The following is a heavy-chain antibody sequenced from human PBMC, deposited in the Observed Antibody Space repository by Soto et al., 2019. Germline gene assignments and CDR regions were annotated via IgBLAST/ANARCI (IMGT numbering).Heavy chain of an antibody. J-gene: IGHJ6*03. CDR3: ARGPVVVPHDYYYYMDV. Sequence: QVQLVQSGAEVKKPGASVKVSCKASGYTFTSYAMHWVRQAPGQRLEWMGWINAGNGNTKYSQKFQGRVTITRDTSASTAYMELSSLRSEDTAVYYCARGPVVVPHDYYYYMDVWGKGTTVTVSS. D-gene: IGHD2-2*01. CDR1: GYTFTSYA. CDR2: INAGNGNT. V-gene: IGHV1-3*01.